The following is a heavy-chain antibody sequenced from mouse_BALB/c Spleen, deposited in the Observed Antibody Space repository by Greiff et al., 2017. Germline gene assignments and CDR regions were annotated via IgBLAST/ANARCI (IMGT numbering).Heavy chain of an antibody. V-gene: IGHV5-6*01. J-gene: IGHJ3*01. CDR2: ISSGGSYT. CDR3: ARLQVAWFAY. Sequence: EVKLVESGGDLVKPGGSLKLSCAASGFTFSSYGMSWVRQTPDKRLEWVATISSGGSYTYYPDSVKGRFTISRDNAKNTLYLQMSSLKSEDTAMYYCARLQVAWFAYWGQGTLVTVSA. CDR1: GFTFSSYG.